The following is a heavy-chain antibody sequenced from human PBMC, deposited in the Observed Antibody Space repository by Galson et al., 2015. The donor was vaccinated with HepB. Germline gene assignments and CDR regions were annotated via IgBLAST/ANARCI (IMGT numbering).Heavy chain of an antibody. V-gene: IGHV4-61*08. D-gene: IGHD3-10*01. Sequence: SETLSLTCTVSGGFIRSGGYYWSWIRQHPGKGLEWIGYIYYSGSTYYNPSLKRRVTISVDTSKNQFSLKLSSVTAADTAVYYCARDGNYYGSGSYYYTNWFDSWGQGTLVTVSA. CDR2: IYYSGST. CDR3: ARDGNYYGSGSYYYTNWFDS. CDR1: GGFIRSGGYY. J-gene: IGHJ5*01.